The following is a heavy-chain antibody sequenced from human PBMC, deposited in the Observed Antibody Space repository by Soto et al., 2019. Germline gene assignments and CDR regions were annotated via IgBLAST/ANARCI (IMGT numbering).Heavy chain of an antibody. D-gene: IGHD1-26*01. CDR2: IYYTGST. CDR3: ARVYSGSYSDY. V-gene: IGHV4-61*01. J-gene: IGHJ4*02. CDR1: GGSVSSGNYY. Sequence: SETLSLTCTVSGGSVSSGNYYWSWIRQPPGKGLEWIGFIYYTGSTSYNPSLKSRVTISVDKSKNQFSLKLSSVTAADTAVYYCARVYSGSYSDYWGQGTLVTVSS.